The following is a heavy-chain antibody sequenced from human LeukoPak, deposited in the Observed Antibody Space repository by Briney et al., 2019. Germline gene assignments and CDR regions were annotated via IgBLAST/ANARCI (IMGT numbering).Heavy chain of an antibody. CDR3: AKVTGVSGWNSDS. Sequence: GGSLRLSCAASGFTFSSYAMTWVRQAPGKGLEWVSAIRGSGASTYYADSVKGRFTISRDNSKNTLYLQMNSLRAEDTAVYYCAKVTGVSGWNSDSWGQGTRVTVSS. CDR2: IRGSGAST. V-gene: IGHV3-23*01. J-gene: IGHJ4*02. CDR1: GFTFSSYA. D-gene: IGHD6-19*01.